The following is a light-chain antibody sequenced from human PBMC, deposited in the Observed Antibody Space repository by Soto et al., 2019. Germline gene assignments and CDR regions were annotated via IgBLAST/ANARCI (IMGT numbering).Light chain of an antibody. Sequence: EIVLTQSPATLSVSAGERATLPCRASQSVSSNLAWYQQKPGHAPRLLIYDASNRATGIPARFSGSGSGTYFTLTISSLAPEDSAVYYYHHRGNGITFGQGTRLEIK. V-gene: IGKV3-11*01. CDR2: DAS. CDR3: HHRGNGIT. J-gene: IGKJ5*01. CDR1: QSVSSN.